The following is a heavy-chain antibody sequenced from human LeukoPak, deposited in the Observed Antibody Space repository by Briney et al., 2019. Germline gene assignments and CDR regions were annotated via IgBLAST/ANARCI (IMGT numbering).Heavy chain of an antibody. CDR1: GGTFSSYA. CDR3: ARLEDSSGYL. J-gene: IGHJ4*02. D-gene: IGHD3-22*01. CDR2: IIPIFGTA. Sequence: ASVKVSCRASGGTFSSYAISWVRQAPGQGLEWMGGIIPIFGTANYAQKFQGRVTITADESTSTAYMELSSLRSEDTAVYYCARLEDSSGYLWGQGTLVTVSS. V-gene: IGHV1-69*13.